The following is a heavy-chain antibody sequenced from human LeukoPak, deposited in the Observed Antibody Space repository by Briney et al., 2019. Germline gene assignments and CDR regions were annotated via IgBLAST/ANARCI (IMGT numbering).Heavy chain of an antibody. V-gene: IGHV1-69*13. Sequence: SVKVSCKASGGTFSSYAISWVRQAPGQGLEWMGGIIPIFGTANYAQKFQGRVTITADESTSTAYMELSSLRSEDTAVYYCARDIRITMVRGVIGASDIWGQGTLVSVSS. D-gene: IGHD3-10*01. CDR1: GGTFSSYA. CDR2: IIPIFGTA. CDR3: ARDIRITMVRGVIGASDI. J-gene: IGHJ4*02.